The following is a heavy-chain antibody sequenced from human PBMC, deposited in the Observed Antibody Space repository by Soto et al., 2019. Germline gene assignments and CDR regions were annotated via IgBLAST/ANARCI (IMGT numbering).Heavy chain of an antibody. Sequence: SETLSLTCTVSGGSISSYYWSWIRQPPGKGLEWIGYIYYSGSTNYNPSLKSRVTISVDTSKNQFSLKLSSVTAADTAVYYCAGGLQLNYYYYYGMDVWGQGTTVTVSS. CDR1: GGSISSYY. CDR3: AGGLQLNYYYYYGMDV. CDR2: IYYSGST. V-gene: IGHV4-59*01. J-gene: IGHJ6*02. D-gene: IGHD6-6*01.